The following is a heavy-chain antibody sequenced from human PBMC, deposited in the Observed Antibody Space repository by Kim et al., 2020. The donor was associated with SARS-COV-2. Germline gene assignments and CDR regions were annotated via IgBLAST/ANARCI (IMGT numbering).Heavy chain of an antibody. CDR2: ISYEGSKN. CDR3: TNANVFHWFGKFHDDAF. Sequence: GWSLRLSCAASGFTFNNFGMHWVRQAPGKGLEWVAVISYEGSKNHYAASVNGRFTISSDSFNNTMSLQMSVLTADDTAVYYCTNANVFHWFGKFHDDAF. J-gene: IGHJ3*01. D-gene: IGHD3-10*01. CDR1: GFTFNNFG. V-gene: IGHV3-30*18.